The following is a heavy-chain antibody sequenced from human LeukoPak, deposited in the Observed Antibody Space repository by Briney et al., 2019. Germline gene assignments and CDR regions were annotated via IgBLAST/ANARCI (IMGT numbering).Heavy chain of an antibody. D-gene: IGHD3-22*01. V-gene: IGHV3-30-3*01. Sequence: GGSLRLSCAASGFTFSSYAMHWVRQAPGKGLEWVAVISYDGSNKYYADSVKGRFTISRDNSKNTLYLQMNSLRAEDTAVYYCARGEDYYDSSGYYTFDIWGQGTMVTVPS. J-gene: IGHJ3*02. CDR3: ARGEDYYDSSGYYTFDI. CDR2: ISYDGSNK. CDR1: GFTFSSYA.